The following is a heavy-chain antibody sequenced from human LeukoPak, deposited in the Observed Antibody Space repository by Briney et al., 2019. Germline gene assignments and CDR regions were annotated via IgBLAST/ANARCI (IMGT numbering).Heavy chain of an antibody. Sequence: PGGSLRLSCAASGFSFSVYSMNWVRQAPGKGLEWVSSISSSSGSIYYADSVKGRFTISRDNPKNAQYLQMNSLRAEDTAVYYCAKAIAATGRWWIFDYWGQGTLVTVSS. D-gene: IGHD6-13*01. V-gene: IGHV3-21*04. CDR3: AKAIAATGRWWIFDY. CDR1: GFSFSVYS. J-gene: IGHJ4*02. CDR2: ISSSSGSI.